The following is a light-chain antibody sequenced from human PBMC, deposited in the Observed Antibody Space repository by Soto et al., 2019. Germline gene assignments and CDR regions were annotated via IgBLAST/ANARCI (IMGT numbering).Light chain of an antibody. CDR3: HQRSNWPLT. CDR1: QSVNSDY. CDR2: GAS. V-gene: IGKV3D-20*02. J-gene: IGKJ4*01. Sequence: EIVLTQSPGTLSLSPGERATLSCRASQSVNSDYLAWFQQKPGQAPRLLIYGASTRTTGIPDRFSGSGSGTDFTLTIGRLEPGDFAVYYCHQRSNWPLTFGGGTKLEIK.